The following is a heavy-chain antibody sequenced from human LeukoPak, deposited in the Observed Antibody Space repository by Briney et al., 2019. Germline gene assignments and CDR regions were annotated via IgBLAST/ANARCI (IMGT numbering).Heavy chain of an antibody. CDR2: IYYSGST. D-gene: IGHD7-27*01. CDR1: GGSISSYY. CDR3: ARSLGSVRDYFDY. J-gene: IGHJ4*02. Sequence: SETLSLTCTVSGGSISSYYWSWIRQPPGKGLEWIGYIYYSGSTNYNPSLKSRVTISVDTSKNQFPLKLSSVTAADTAVYYCARSLGSVRDYFDYWGQGTLVTVSS. V-gene: IGHV4-59*01.